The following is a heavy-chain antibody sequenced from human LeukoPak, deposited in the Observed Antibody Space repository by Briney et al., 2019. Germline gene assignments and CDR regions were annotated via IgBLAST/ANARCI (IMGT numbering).Heavy chain of an antibody. Sequence: SESLRLSCIASDLTFTNYFMSWIRQPPGKGLEWIGEINHSGSTNYNPSLKSRVTILLDTSKNHFSLKLSSVTAADTAVYYCVRADWPITMIGKGAFDIWGEGTMVSVSS. V-gene: IGHV4-34*01. CDR1: DLTFTNYF. J-gene: IGHJ3*02. CDR2: INHSGST. D-gene: IGHD3-22*01. CDR3: VRADWPITMIGKGAFDI.